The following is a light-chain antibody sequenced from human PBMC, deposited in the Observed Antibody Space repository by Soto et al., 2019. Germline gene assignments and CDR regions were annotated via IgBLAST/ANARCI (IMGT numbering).Light chain of an antibody. CDR2: GAS. CDR3: QQYNNWPPRWT. J-gene: IGKJ1*01. V-gene: IGKV3-15*01. Sequence: EIVMTQSPATLSVSPGERATLSCRASQSVSSNLAWYQQKPGQAPRLLIYGASTRATGIPARFSGSGSGTEFTLTISSLQSEYFAFYYCQQYNNWPPRWTFGRGTKVEIK. CDR1: QSVSSN.